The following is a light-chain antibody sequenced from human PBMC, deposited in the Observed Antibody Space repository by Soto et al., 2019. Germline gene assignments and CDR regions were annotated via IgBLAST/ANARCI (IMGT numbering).Light chain of an antibody. V-gene: IGKV3D-20*02. Sequence: EIVLTQSPGTLSLSPGERATLSCRASQSVSSNYLAWYQQKPGQAPRLLIYGVSSRATGIPDRFSGSGSGTDFTLTISRLEPEDFAIYYCQQRDSWPITFGQGTRLEIK. CDR2: GVS. J-gene: IGKJ5*01. CDR1: QSVSSNY. CDR3: QQRDSWPIT.